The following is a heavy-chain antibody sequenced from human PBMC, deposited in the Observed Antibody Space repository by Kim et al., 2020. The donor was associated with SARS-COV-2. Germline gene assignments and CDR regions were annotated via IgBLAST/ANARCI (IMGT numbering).Heavy chain of an antibody. CDR2: ISAYNGNT. J-gene: IGHJ6*02. CDR1: GYTFTSYG. CDR3: AGHYIEYYYDSSGSRGLYYYYGMDV. Sequence: ASVKVSCKASGYTFTSYGISWVRQAPGQGLEWMGWISAYNGNTNYAQKLQGRVTMTTDTSTSTAYMELRSLRSDDTAVYYCAGHYIEYYYDSSGSRGLYYYYGMDVWGQGTTVTVSS. V-gene: IGHV1-18*01. D-gene: IGHD3-22*01.